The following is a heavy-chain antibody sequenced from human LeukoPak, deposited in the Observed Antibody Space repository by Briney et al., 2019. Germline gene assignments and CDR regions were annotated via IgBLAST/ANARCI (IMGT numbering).Heavy chain of an antibody. CDR1: GYTFTSYD. J-gene: IGHJ6*03. CDR3: ARGRKLGYSSGWYRPHYYYMDV. D-gene: IGHD6-19*01. CDR2: MNPNSGNT. V-gene: IGHV1-8*01. Sequence: ASVKVSCKASGYTFTSYDINWVRQATGQGLEWMGWMNPNSGNTGYAQKFQGRVTMARNTSISTAYVELSSLRSEDTAVYYCARGRKLGYSSGWYRPHYYYMDVWGKGTTVTVSS.